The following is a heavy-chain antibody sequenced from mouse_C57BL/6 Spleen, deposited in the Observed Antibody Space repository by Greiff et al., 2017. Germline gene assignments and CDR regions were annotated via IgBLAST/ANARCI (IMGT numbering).Heavy chain of an antibody. V-gene: IGHV1-4*01. D-gene: IGHD2-2*01. CDR2: INPSSGYT. CDR1: GYTFTSYT. CDR3: ARSGYVYDEGYAMDY. J-gene: IGHJ4*01. Sequence: QVQLQQSGAELARPGASVKMSCKASGYTFTSYTMHWVKQRPGQGLEWIGYINPSSGYTKYNQKFKDKSTLTADKSSITAYMQMSSLKSEDSAVYDFARSGYVYDEGYAMDYWGQGTSVTVSS.